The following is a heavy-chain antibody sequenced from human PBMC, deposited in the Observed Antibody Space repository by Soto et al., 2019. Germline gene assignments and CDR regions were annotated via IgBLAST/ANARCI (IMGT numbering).Heavy chain of an antibody. CDR3: ARLLYCSGGSCYSGLDY. CDR1: GGSVSSGSYY. D-gene: IGHD2-15*01. J-gene: IGHJ4*02. CDR2: IYYSGST. Sequence: SETLSLTCTVSGGSVSSGSYYWSWIRQPPVKGLEWTGYIYYSGSTNYNPSLKSQVTISVDTSKNQFSLKLSSVTAADTAVYYCARLLYCSGGSCYSGLDYWGQGTLVTVSS. V-gene: IGHV4-61*01.